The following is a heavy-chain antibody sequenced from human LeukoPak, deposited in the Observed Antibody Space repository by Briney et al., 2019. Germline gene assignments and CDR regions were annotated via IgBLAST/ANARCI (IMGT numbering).Heavy chain of an antibody. J-gene: IGHJ6*02. V-gene: IGHV3-11*01. CDR1: GFTFSAYY. CDR2: ISSSGSTI. D-gene: IGHD2-15*01. Sequence: GGSLRLSCAASGFTFSAYYMSWIRQAPGKGLEWVSYISSSGSTIYYADSVKGRFTISRDNAKNSLYLQMNSLRAEDTAVYYCARVDCSGGSCYAYGMDVWGQGTTVTVSS. CDR3: ARVDCSGGSCYAYGMDV.